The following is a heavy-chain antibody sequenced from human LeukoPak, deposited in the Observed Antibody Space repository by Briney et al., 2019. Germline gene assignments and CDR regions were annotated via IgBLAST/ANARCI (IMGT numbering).Heavy chain of an antibody. Sequence: GGSLRLSCAASGFTFSSYTMSWVRQAPGKGLEWVSVISHNGDTTYYADSVKGRFTISRDNSKNTLYLQMNSLRAEDTAIYYCGKSRGIYDNSGWRTFDYWGQGTLVTVSS. CDR2: ISHNGDTT. CDR1: GFTFSSYT. CDR3: GKSRGIYDNSGWRTFDY. J-gene: IGHJ4*02. V-gene: IGHV3-23*01. D-gene: IGHD6-19*01.